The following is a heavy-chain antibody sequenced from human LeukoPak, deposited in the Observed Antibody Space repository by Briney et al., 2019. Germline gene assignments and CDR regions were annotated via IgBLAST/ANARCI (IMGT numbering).Heavy chain of an antibody. J-gene: IGHJ3*02. CDR2: ISWNSGSI. V-gene: IGHV3-9*01. CDR1: GFTFDDYA. Sequence: GRPLRLSCAASGFTFDDYAMHWVRQAPGKGLEWVSGISWNSGSIGYADSVKGRFTTSRDNAKNSLYLQMNSLRAEDTALYYCAKDGLPDAFDIWGQGTMVTVSS. D-gene: IGHD3/OR15-3a*01. CDR3: AKDGLPDAFDI.